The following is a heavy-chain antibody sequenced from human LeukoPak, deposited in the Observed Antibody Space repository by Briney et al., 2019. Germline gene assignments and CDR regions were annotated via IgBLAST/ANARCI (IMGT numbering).Heavy chain of an antibody. J-gene: IGHJ4*02. CDR3: ARDKEGYDILTGRGGNYFDY. CDR2: IWYDGSNK. Sequence: GRSLRLSCAASGFTFSSYGMHWVRQAPGEGLEWVAVIWYDGSNKYYADSVKGRFTISRDNSKNTLYLQMNSLRAEDTAVYYCARDKEGYDILTGRGGNYFDYWGQGTLVTVSS. V-gene: IGHV3-33*01. CDR1: GFTFSSYG. D-gene: IGHD3-9*01.